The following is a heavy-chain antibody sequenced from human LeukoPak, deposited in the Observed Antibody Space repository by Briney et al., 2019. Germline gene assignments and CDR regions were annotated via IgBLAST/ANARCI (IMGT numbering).Heavy chain of an antibody. CDR1: GFTFSSYD. D-gene: IGHD3-22*01. J-gene: IGHJ5*02. CDR2: ISTAGDT. Sequence: PGGSLRLSCAASGFTFSSYDMHWVRQATGKGLEWVSAISTAGDTYYPGSVKGRFTISRENAKNSLYLQMNSLRAEDTAVYYCAKDRLNYYDSSGYFSHFNWFDPWGQGTLVTVSS. V-gene: IGHV3-13*01. CDR3: AKDRLNYYDSSGYFSHFNWFDP.